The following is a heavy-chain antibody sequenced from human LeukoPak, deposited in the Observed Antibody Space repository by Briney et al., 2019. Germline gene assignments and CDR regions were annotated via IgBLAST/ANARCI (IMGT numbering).Heavy chain of an antibody. V-gene: IGHV4-59*01. Sequence: SETLSLTCTVSGGSISSYYWSWIRQPPGKGLEWIGYICYSGSTYYNPSLKSRVTISVDTSKNQFSLKLSSVTAADTAVYYCARDSSGYDTLDYWGQGTLVTVSS. CDR3: ARDSSGYDTLDY. J-gene: IGHJ4*02. D-gene: IGHD5-12*01. CDR1: GGSISSYY. CDR2: ICYSGST.